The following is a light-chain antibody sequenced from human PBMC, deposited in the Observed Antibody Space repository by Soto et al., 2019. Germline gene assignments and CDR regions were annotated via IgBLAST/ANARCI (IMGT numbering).Light chain of an antibody. CDR3: TSYTTGSTLEV. J-gene: IGLJ1*01. CDR1: SSDVGFYNY. V-gene: IGLV2-14*01. Sequence: QSALTQPASVSGSPGQSITISCTGTSSDVGFYNYVSWYQQLPGKAPKLMIYEVTNRPSGVSNRFSGSKSGNTASLTISGLQAEDEADYYCTSYTTGSTLEVFGTGTKVTV. CDR2: EVT.